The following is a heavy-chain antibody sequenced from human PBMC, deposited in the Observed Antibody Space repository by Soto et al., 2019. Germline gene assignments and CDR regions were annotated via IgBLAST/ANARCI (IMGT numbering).Heavy chain of an antibody. CDR2: MNPNSGNT. D-gene: IGHD2-2*02. J-gene: IGHJ5*02. V-gene: IGHV1-8*01. Sequence: GASGKVSCKDSGSAFTSCDINLVLQATVQVLEWMGWMNPNSGNTGYAQRFQGRVTMTRNTSISTAYMELSSLRSEDTAVYYCARTLGYCSSTSCYTSWFDPWGQGTLVTVSS. CDR1: GSAFTSCD. CDR3: ARTLGYCSSTSCYTSWFDP.